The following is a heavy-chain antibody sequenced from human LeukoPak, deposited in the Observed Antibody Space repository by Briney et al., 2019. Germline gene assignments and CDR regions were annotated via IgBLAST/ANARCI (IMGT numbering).Heavy chain of an antibody. CDR1: GGTFSSYA. J-gene: IGHJ4*02. CDR2: IIPILGIA. D-gene: IGHD4-17*01. CDR3: AMDGDYGQGDY. V-gene: IGHV1-69*04. Sequence: SVKVSCKASGGTFSSYAISWVRQAPGQGLEWMGRIIPILGIANYAQKFQGRVTITADKSTSTAYMELSSLRSEDTAMYYCAMDGDYGQGDYWGQGTLVTVSS.